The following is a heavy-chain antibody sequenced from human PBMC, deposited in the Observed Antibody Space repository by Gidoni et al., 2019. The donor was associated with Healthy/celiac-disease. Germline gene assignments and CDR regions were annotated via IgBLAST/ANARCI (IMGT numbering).Heavy chain of an antibody. Sequence: EVQLVESGGGLVQPGGSLRLSCAASGFTVSSYEMNWVRQRPGKGLEWVSYISSSGSTRYYADSVKGRFTISRDNAKNSLYLQMNSLRAEDTAVYYCARDAARGEYDFWSGYYSHYYYGMDVWGQGTTVTVSS. D-gene: IGHD3-3*01. CDR1: GFTVSSYE. CDR2: ISSSGSTR. J-gene: IGHJ6*02. V-gene: IGHV3-48*03. CDR3: ARDAARGEYDFWSGYYSHYYYGMDV.